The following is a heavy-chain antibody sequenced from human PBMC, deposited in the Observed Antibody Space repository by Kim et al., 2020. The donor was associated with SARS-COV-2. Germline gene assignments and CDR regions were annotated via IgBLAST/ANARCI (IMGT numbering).Heavy chain of an antibody. CDR2: IKGDGSST. D-gene: IGHD2-15*01. CDR3: ARDVEMAAHAVDI. Sequence: GGSLRLSCAASGFIFSSYWMHWVRQAPGKGLVWVSRIKGDGSSTSYADSVKGRLTISRDNAKNTLYLQMNSLIVEDTAVYYCARDVEMAAHAVDIWGQG. J-gene: IGHJ3*02. V-gene: IGHV3-74*01. CDR1: GFIFSSYW.